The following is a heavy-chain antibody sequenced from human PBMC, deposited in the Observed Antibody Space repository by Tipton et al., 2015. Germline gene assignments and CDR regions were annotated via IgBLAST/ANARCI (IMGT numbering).Heavy chain of an antibody. J-gene: IGHJ4*02. CDR2: IYYTGST. D-gene: IGHD6-13*01. CDR1: GDFIGNDYYF. V-gene: IGHV4-39*07. CDR3: ARGLTAVDYFDY. Sequence: TLSLTCAVSGDFIGNDYYFWGWIRQPPGKGLEWIGSIYYTGSTYNNPSLESRISMSVDTSKNLFSLKLNSVTAADTAVYYCARGLTAVDYFDYWGQGTLVTVSS.